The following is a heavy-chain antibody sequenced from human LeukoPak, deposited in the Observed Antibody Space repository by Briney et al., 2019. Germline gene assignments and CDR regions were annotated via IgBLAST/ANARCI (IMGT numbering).Heavy chain of an antibody. V-gene: IGHV4-34*01. CDR1: GGSFSGYY. Sequence: SETLSLTCAAYGGSFSGYYWSWIRQPPGKGLEWIGEINHSGSTNYNPSLKSRVTISVDTSKNQFSLKLSSVTAADTAVYYCASFNSTGFDYWGQGTLVTVSS. CDR2: INHSGST. J-gene: IGHJ4*02. CDR3: ASFNSTGFDY. D-gene: IGHD6-13*01.